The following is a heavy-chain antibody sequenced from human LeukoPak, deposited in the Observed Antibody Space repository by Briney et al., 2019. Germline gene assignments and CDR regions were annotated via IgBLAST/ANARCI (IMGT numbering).Heavy chain of an antibody. CDR2: ITSRSSSI. CDR3: ARGESAAGDASEFAY. Sequence: PGGSLRLSCAASGLTFNTYIMTWVRQAPGKGLEWVSSITSRSSSIYYADSVKGRFTISRDNAKNSLYLHMNSLRAEDTAVYYCARGESAAGDASEFAYWGQGILVTVSS. J-gene: IGHJ4*02. D-gene: IGHD6-13*01. CDR1: GLTFNTYI. V-gene: IGHV3-21*01.